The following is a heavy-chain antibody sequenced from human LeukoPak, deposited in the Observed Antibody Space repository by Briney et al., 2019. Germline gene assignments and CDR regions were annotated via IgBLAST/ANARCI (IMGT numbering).Heavy chain of an antibody. CDR1: GFTFSSYT. V-gene: IGHV3-64D*09. J-gene: IGHJ4*02. Sequence: GGSLRLSCSVSGFTFSSYTMHWLRQAPEKGLEYVSSININGGRTYYADSVKGRFTISRDNSKNMVYLQMSSLRAEDTAVYYCGKDKGIDHWGQGTLVTVSS. CDR2: ININGGRT. CDR3: GKDKGIDH.